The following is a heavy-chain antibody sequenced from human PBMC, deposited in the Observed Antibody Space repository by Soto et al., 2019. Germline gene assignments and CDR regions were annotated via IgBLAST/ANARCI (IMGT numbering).Heavy chain of an antibody. CDR2: ISSDSEGI. Sequence: QAGGSLRLSCVASGFSLSDYAVNWVRQAPGKGLEWVSFISSDSEGIYYADSVEGRFTVSRDNSNNQLYLQMNGLRAEDTAVYYCAKGPDPGAFDMWGQGTMVTVSS. D-gene: IGHD3-10*01. V-gene: IGHV3-48*01. CDR1: GFSLSDYA. CDR3: AKGPDPGAFDM. J-gene: IGHJ3*02.